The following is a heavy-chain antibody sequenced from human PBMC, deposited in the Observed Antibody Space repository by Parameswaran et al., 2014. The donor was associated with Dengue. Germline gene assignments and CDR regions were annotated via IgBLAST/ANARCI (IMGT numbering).Heavy chain of an antibody. Sequence: WIRQPQEGLEWVSSISSSSSYIYYADSVKGRFTISRDNAKNSLYLQMNSLRAEDTAVYYCAREYGHYDILTGYYYGMDVWGQGTTVTVSS. J-gene: IGHJ6*02. CDR2: ISSSSSYI. CDR3: AREYGHYDILTGYYYGMDV. D-gene: IGHD3-9*01. V-gene: IGHV3-21*01.